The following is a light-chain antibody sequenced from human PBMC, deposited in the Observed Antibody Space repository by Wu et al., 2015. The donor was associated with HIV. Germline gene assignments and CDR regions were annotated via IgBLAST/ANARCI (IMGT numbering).Light chain of an antibody. J-gene: IGKJ4*01. V-gene: IGKV1-NL1*01. CDR2: AAS. CDR3: QQYYSSPLT. Sequence: IQLTQSPTSLPASLGDRVTVTCRASQGISNSLAWYQQVTGKAPQLLLFAASRLETGVPSRFSASGSGTNYSLTINNLQPEDFATYYCQQYYSSPLTFGGGTRVEI. CDR1: QGISNS.